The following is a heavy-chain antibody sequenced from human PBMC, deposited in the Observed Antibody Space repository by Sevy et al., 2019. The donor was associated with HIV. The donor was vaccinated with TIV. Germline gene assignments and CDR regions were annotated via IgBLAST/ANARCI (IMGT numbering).Heavy chain of an antibody. J-gene: IGHJ4*02. V-gene: IGHV4-30-4*08. Sequence: SETLSLTCSVSGNSLSSDDYYWSWLRPPPGKGLEGIAYFFHSDSPKYMPSLKSRLTITIDTSKNLFSLKVTSGTAADSAVYYCARSHNVYSAALDYWGQGTPVTVSS. D-gene: IGHD2-2*01. CDR3: ARSHNVYSAALDY. CDR2: FFHSDSP. CDR1: GNSLSSDDYY.